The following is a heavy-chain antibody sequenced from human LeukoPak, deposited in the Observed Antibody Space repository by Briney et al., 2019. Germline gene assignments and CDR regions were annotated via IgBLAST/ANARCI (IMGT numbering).Heavy chain of an antibody. CDR3: ARDWKTNSFDY. CDR2: IYYDGSNI. CDR1: EFTFTTYG. Sequence: GGSLRLSCAASEFTFTTYGMHWVRQAPGKGLEWAAFIYYDGSNIYYADYVKGRFTISRDISKNTLYLQMDSLRAEDTAIYYCARDWKTNSFDYWGQGALVIVSS. J-gene: IGHJ4*02. D-gene: IGHD1-1*01. V-gene: IGHV3-33*01.